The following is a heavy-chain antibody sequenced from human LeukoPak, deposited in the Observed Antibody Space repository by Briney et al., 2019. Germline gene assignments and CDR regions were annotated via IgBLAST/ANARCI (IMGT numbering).Heavy chain of an antibody. CDR1: GGSISSGGYY. CDR2: IYYSGST. V-gene: IGHV4-31*03. D-gene: IGHD4-17*01. J-gene: IGHJ4*02. Sequence: PSETLSLTCTVSGGSISSGGYYWSWIRQHPGKGLEWIGYIYYSGSTYYNPSLKSRVTISVDTSKNQFSLKLSSVTAADTAVYYCARECRYDYGDYEIDYWGQGTLVTVSS. CDR3: ARECRYDYGDYEIDY.